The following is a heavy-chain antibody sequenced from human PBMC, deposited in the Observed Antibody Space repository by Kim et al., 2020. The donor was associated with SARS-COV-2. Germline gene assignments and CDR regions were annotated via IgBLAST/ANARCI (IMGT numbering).Heavy chain of an antibody. Sequence: PSLQSRVTISVDTSKNQFSLKLSSVTAADTAVYYCASLIEGGGSWWPPLLWGQGTLVTVSS. V-gene: IGHV4-31*02. J-gene: IGHJ4*02. D-gene: IGHD2-15*01. CDR3: ASLIEGGGSWWPPLL.